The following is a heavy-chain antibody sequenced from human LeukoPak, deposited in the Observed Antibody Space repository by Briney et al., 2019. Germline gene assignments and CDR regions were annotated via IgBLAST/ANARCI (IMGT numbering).Heavy chain of an antibody. J-gene: IGHJ3*02. CDR3: ARGQEIGDAFDI. CDR1: GGSISSGSYY. V-gene: IGHV4-61*02. Sequence: SETLSLTCTVSGGSISSGSYYWSWIRQPAGKGLEWIGRIYTSGRTNYNPSLKSRVTISVDTSKNQFSLKLNSVTAADTAVYYCARGQEIGDAFDIWGQGTMVTVSS. CDR2: IYTSGRT. D-gene: IGHD3-22*01.